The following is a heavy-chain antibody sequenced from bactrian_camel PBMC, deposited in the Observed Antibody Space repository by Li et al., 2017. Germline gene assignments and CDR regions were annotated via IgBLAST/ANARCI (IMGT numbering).Heavy chain of an antibody. CDR2: ADLGGGRE. V-gene: IGHV3S1*01. CDR1: DFSKNTKC. D-gene: IGHD2*01. CDR3: AADFLLYCTTTRLTY. J-gene: IGHJ4*01. Sequence: HVQLVESGGGSAQAGGSLRLSCVVADFSKNTKCMGWFRQAPGKDLKDREGVAAADLGGGRENYADSVKGRFAVSHSQDSAKNTATVYLQMNSLKPEDTANYYCAADFLLYCTTTRLTYWGQGTQVTVS.